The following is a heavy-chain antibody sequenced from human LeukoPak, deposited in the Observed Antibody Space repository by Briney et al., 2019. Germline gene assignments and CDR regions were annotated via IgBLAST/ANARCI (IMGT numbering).Heavy chain of an antibody. J-gene: IGHJ3*02. CDR3: ARGITVSSVGAFDT. Sequence: ASVKVSCKASGYTFKGYYIHWIRQAPGQGLEWMGWINPNSGGTNYAQRFQGRVTLTKDTSISTAYMELSSLISDDTAVYFCARGITVSSVGAFDTWGQGTVDTVSS. D-gene: IGHD4-17*01. CDR2: INPNSGGT. CDR1: GYTFKGYY. V-gene: IGHV1-2*02.